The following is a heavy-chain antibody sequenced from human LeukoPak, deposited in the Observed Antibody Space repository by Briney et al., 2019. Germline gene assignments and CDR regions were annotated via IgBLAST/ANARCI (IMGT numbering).Heavy chain of an antibody. J-gene: IGHJ5*02. V-gene: IGHV3-30*03. D-gene: IGHD3-10*01. CDR1: GVTFSTYG. Sequence: GGSLRPSCAASGVTFSTYGMHWVRQAPGKGLEWVAVISNHGSSKFYADSVKGRFTISRDNSKNTVYLEMNSLRPEDTAVYYCAGKPYGSGSDYYINWFDPWGQGTLVIVSS. CDR2: ISNHGSSK. CDR3: AGKPYGSGSDYYINWFDP.